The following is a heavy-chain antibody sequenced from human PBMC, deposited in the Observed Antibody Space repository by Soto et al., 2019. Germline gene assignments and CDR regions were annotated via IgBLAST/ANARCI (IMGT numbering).Heavy chain of an antibody. CDR3: AKIPSRGMIFGAGS. Sequence: EVQLLESGGGLVQPGGSLRLSCAASGFIFRNHVLNWVRQAPGKGLEWVSAIDNSGDGSFYADSVKGRFIISRDNSKDTVFLHMNNFRLEDTAFYYCAKIPSRGMIFGAGSWGQGTLVTVSS. J-gene: IGHJ5*02. CDR1: GFIFRNHV. V-gene: IGHV3-23*05. CDR2: IDNSGDGS. D-gene: IGHD3-3*01.